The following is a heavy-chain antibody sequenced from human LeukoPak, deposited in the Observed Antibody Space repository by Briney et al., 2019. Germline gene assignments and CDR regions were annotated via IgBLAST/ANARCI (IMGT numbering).Heavy chain of an antibody. Sequence: PGRSLRLSCAASGFTFSSYGMHWVRQAPGKGLEWVAVIWYDGSNKYYADSVKGRFTISRDNSKNTLYLQMNSLRAEDTAVYYCARDCGRGGGSCYGYDAFDIWGQGTMVTVSS. CDR2: IWYDGSNK. V-gene: IGHV3-33*01. D-gene: IGHD2-15*01. CDR3: ARDCGRGGGSCYGYDAFDI. J-gene: IGHJ3*02. CDR1: GFTFSSYG.